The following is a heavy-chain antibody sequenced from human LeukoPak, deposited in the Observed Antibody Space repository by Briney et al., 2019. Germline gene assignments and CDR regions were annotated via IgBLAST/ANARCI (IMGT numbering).Heavy chain of an antibody. Sequence: PGESLTLSREASGFTFSSCAMTWVRQTAGKGLEWVSSISGSGATTYYADSVKGRFTISRDNSNNTLYLQMNSLRAEDTAVYYCAKDQSRVGASDPFDYWGQGVLVTVSS. J-gene: IGHJ4*02. D-gene: IGHD1-26*01. V-gene: IGHV3-23*01. CDR3: AKDQSRVGASDPFDY. CDR2: ISGSGATT. CDR1: GFTFSSCA.